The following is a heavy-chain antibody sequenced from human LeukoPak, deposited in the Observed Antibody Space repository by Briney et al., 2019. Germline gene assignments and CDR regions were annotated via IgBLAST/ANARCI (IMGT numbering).Heavy chain of an antibody. V-gene: IGHV3-30*02. CDR1: GFTFNNYG. J-gene: IGHJ5*02. D-gene: IGHD3-3*01. CDR3: ARGRGLTIFGVVSWFDP. CDR2: IRYDGSNT. Sequence: QSGGSLRLSCAASGFTFNNYGMQWVRQAPGKGLEWLAFIRYDGSNTYYADSVKGRFTVSRDDSKNSLYLQMNSLRAEDTAVYYCARGRGLTIFGVVSWFDPWGQGTLDTVSS.